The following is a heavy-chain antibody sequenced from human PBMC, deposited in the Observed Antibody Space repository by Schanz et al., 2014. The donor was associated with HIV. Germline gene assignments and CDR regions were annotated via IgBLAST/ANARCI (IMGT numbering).Heavy chain of an antibody. V-gene: IGHV1-46*01. CDR3: ARAPYTSGWYGVDY. J-gene: IGHJ4*02. D-gene: IGHD6-19*01. CDR1: GYTFTRHF. Sequence: QIQLVQSGAEMKKPGASVKLSCKASGYTFTRHFIHWLRQAPGQGPEWMGIINPIDGMTSYAQKLQGRVTLTRETSTSTVYMDLRSLRSEDTAVYYCARAPYTSGWYGVDYWGQGTLVTVSS. CDR2: INPIDGMT.